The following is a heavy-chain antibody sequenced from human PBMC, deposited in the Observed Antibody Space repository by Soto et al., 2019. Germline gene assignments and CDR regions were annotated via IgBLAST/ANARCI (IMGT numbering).Heavy chain of an antibody. CDR3: ARDREARLIDNWFDP. V-gene: IGHV3-30-3*01. J-gene: IGHJ5*02. D-gene: IGHD6-6*01. CDR2: ISYDGSNK. Sequence: QPGGSLRLSCAASGFTFSSYAMHWVRQAPGKGLEWVAVISYDGSNKYYADSVKGRFTISRDNSKNTLYLQMNSLRAEDTAVYYSARDREARLIDNWFDPWGQGTLVTVSS. CDR1: GFTFSSYA.